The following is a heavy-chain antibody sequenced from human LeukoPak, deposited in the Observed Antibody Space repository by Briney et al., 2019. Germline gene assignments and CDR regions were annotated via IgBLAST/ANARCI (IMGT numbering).Heavy chain of an antibody. D-gene: IGHD5-12*01. Sequence: GESLKISCKGSGYSFASYWIGWVRQMPGKGLEWMGIIYPGDSDTRYSPSFQGQVTISADKSISTAYLQWSSLKASDTAMYYCARPFSGYGTTYYFDYWGQGTLVTVSS. CDR2: IYPGDSDT. CDR1: GYSFASYW. CDR3: ARPFSGYGTTYYFDY. V-gene: IGHV5-51*01. J-gene: IGHJ4*02.